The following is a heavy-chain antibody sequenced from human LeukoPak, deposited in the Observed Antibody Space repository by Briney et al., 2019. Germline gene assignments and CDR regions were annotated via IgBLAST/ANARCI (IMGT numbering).Heavy chain of an antibody. V-gene: IGHV3-23*01. CDR2: ISGSGGST. D-gene: IGHD6-19*01. Sequence: PGGSLRLSCAASGFTFSSYAMSWVRQAPGKGLEWVSAISGSGGSTYYADSVKGRFTISRDNSKNTLYLQMNSLRAEDTAVYYCAKEGSSGWYGGYYYGMDVWGQGTTVTVS. CDR1: GFTFSSYA. J-gene: IGHJ6*02. CDR3: AKEGSSGWYGGYYYGMDV.